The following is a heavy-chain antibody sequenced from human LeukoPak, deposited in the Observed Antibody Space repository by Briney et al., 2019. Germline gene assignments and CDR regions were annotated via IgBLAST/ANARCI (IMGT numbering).Heavy chain of an antibody. CDR2: IRSKAYGGTT. V-gene: IGHV3-49*03. J-gene: IGHJ5*02. D-gene: IGHD2-15*01. CDR3: GRAPRPVAWNWFDP. Sequence: GGSLRLSCRTSGFTFADYALSWFRQAPGKGLEWVGFIRSKAYGGTTECAASVKDRFTISRDDSTSIVYLQMKSLKIEDTAVYYCGRAPRPVAWNWFDPWGQGTLVTVSS. CDR1: GFTFADYA.